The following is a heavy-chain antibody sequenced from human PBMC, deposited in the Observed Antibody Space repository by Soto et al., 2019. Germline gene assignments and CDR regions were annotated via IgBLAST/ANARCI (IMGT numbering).Heavy chain of an antibody. Sequence: ASVKVSCKASGYTFTSYAMHWVRQAPGQRLEWMGWINAGNGNTKYSQKFQGRVTITRDTSASTAYMELSSLRSEDTAVYYCARSLQIVPAAIAYWGQGTLVTVSS. D-gene: IGHD2-2*02. CDR1: GYTFTSYA. J-gene: IGHJ4*02. V-gene: IGHV1-3*01. CDR2: INAGNGNT. CDR3: ARSLQIVPAAIAY.